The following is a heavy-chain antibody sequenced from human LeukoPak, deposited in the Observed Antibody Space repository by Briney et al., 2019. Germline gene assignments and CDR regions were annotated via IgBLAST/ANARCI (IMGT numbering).Heavy chain of an antibody. Sequence: SETLSLTCTVSGGSISSYYWSWIRQPAGKGLEWIGRIYTSGSTNYNPSLKSRVTMSVDTSKNQFSLKLSSVTAADTAVYYCARDPIVGATLGLFDPWGQGTLATVSS. D-gene: IGHD1-26*01. J-gene: IGHJ5*02. CDR2: IYTSGST. V-gene: IGHV4-4*07. CDR1: GGSISSYY. CDR3: ARDPIVGATLGLFDP.